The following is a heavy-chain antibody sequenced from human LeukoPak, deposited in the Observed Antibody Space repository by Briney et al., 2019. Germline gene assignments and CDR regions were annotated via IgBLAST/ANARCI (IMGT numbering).Heavy chain of an antibody. J-gene: IGHJ4*02. CDR2: INHSGST. CDR3: ARASTAMIGLWYFDY. D-gene: IGHD5-18*01. Sequence: SETLSLTCAVYGGSFSGYYWSWIRQPPGKGLEWIGEINHSGSTNYNPSLKSRVTISVDTSKNQFSLKLSSVTAADTAVYYCARASTAMIGLWYFDYWGQGALVTVSS. CDR1: GGSFSGYY. V-gene: IGHV4-34*01.